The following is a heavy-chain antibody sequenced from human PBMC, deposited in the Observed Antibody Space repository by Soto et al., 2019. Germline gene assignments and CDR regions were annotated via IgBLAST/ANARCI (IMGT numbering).Heavy chain of an antibody. V-gene: IGHV3-30-3*01. CDR3: AREPHSSYNY. D-gene: IGHD6-6*01. J-gene: IGHJ4*02. Sequence: GGSLRLSCAASGFTFSSFAMHWVRQAPGKGLEWVAVISNDGSNKYYADSVKGRLTISRDNSKNTLYLQINSLRVEDSAVYYCAREPHSSYNYWGQGTLVTVSS. CDR2: ISNDGSNK. CDR1: GFTFSSFA.